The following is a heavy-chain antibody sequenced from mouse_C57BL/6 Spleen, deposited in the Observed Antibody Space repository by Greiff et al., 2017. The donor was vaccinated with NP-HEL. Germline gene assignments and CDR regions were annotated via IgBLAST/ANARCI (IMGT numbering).Heavy chain of an antibody. CDR2: ISSGSSTI. CDR3: ARKDYGNPLLDY. J-gene: IGHJ4*01. Sequence: EVQVVESGGGLVKPGGSLKLSCAASGFTFSDYGMHWVRQAPEKGLEWVAYISSGSSTIYYADTVKGRFTISRDNAKNTLFLQMTRLRSEDTAMYYWARKDYGNPLLDYWGQGTSVTVSS. CDR1: GFTFSDYG. V-gene: IGHV5-17*01. D-gene: IGHD2-1*01.